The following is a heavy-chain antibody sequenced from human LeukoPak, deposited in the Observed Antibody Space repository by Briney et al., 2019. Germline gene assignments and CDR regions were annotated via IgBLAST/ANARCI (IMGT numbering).Heavy chain of an antibody. V-gene: IGHV3-66*02. CDR3: ARRSYYYYGMDV. Sequence: QSGGSLRLSCAASGFTVSRNYMSWVRQAPGKGLEWVSVIYSGGNTYYADSVKGRFTISRDNSKNTLYLQMNSLRAEDTAVYYCARRSYYYYGMDVWGQGTTVTVSS. CDR2: IYSGGNT. CDR1: GFTVSRNY. J-gene: IGHJ6*02.